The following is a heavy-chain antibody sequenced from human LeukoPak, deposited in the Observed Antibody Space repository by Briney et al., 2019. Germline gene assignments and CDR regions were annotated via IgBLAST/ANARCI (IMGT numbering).Heavy chain of an antibody. D-gene: IGHD6-6*01. CDR1: GGSISSSSYY. J-gene: IGHJ4*02. Sequence: SETLSLTCTVSGGSISSSSYYWGWIRQPPGKGLEWIGSIYYSGSTYYNPSLKSRVTISVDTSKNQFSLKLSSVTAADTAVYYCARDLYSSSRASGDYWGQGTLVTVSS. CDR2: IYYSGST. CDR3: ARDLYSSSRASGDY. V-gene: IGHV4-39*07.